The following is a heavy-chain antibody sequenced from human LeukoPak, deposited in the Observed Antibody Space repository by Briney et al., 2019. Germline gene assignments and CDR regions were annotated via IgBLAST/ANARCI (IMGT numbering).Heavy chain of an antibody. CDR1: GFTFSSYS. J-gene: IGHJ4*02. CDR2: ISSSSSYI. V-gene: IGHV3-21*01. Sequence: GGSLRLSCAASGFTFSSYSMNWVRQAPGRGLEWVSAISSSSSYIYYADSVKGRFTISRDNAKNSLYLQMNSLRAEDTAVYYCARGGTIIVVVYFDYWGQGTLVTVSS. CDR3: ARGGTIIVVVYFDY. D-gene: IGHD3-22*01.